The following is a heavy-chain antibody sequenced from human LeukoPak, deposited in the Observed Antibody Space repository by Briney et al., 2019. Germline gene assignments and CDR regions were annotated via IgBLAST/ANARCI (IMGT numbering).Heavy chain of an antibody. J-gene: IGHJ3*02. CDR3: VASSITMIVVVIANAFDI. D-gene: IGHD3-22*01. CDR2: IRSKANSYAT. V-gene: IGHV3-73*01. CDR1: GFTFSGSA. Sequence: PGGSLRLSCAASGFTFSGSAMHWVRQASGKGLEWVGRIRSKANSYATAYAASVKGRFTISRDDSKNTLYLQMNSLKTEDTAVYYCVASSITMIVVVIANAFDIWGQGTMVTVS.